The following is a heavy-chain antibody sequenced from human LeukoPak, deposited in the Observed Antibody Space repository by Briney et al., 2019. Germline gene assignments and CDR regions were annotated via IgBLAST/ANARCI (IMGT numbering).Heavy chain of an antibody. CDR2: ISFDGSNK. CDR3: AKDRSSTGSSSFDY. D-gene: IGHD1-26*01. V-gene: IGHV3-30*18. CDR1: GFTFTSHG. Sequence: PGGSLRLSCAASGFTFTSHGMHWVRQAPGKGLEWVAVISFDGSNKYYADSVKGRFTISRDTSKNTLYLQMNSLRAEDTAVYYCAKDRSSTGSSSFDYWGQGILVTVSS. J-gene: IGHJ4*02.